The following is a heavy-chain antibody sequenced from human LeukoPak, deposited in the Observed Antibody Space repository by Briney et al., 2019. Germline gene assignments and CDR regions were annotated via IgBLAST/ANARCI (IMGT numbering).Heavy chain of an antibody. V-gene: IGHV3-23*01. Sequence: HPGGSLRLSCAASGFTFSSYAMSWVRQAPGKGLEWVSAISGSGGSTYYADSVKGRFTISRDNSKNTLYPQMNSLRAEDTAVYYCAKGAAGANIVVVVAATYYFDYWGQGTLVTVSS. D-gene: IGHD2-15*01. CDR2: ISGSGGST. CDR1: GFTFSSYA. J-gene: IGHJ4*02. CDR3: AKGAAGANIVVVVAATYYFDY.